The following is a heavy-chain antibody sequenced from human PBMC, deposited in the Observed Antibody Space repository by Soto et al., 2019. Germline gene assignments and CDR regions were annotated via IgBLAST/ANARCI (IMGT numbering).Heavy chain of an antibody. CDR3: ARGSWDEVSGHYDMDV. CDR2: TYYRSKWYN. J-gene: IGHJ6*03. Sequence: SQTLSLTCAISGDSVSSNSAAWNWIRQSPSRGLEWLGRTYYRSKWYNDYAVSVKNRITINPDTSKNQFSLQLNSVTPEDTAVFYCARGSWDEVSGHYDMDVWDKGTTVTVSS. D-gene: IGHD1-26*01. V-gene: IGHV6-1*01. CDR1: GDSVSSNSAA.